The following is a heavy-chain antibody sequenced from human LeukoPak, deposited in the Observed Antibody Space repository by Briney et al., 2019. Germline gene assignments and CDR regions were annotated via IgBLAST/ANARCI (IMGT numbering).Heavy chain of an antibody. D-gene: IGHD3-22*01. CDR3: ARPRYDSSGYFRYFDY. V-gene: IGHV1-69*05. Sequence: AASVKVSCKASGGTFSSYAISWVRQAPGQGLEWMGRIIPIFGTANYAQKFQGRVTITTDESTSTAYMELSSLRSEDTAVYYCARPRYDSSGYFRYFDYWGQGTLVTVSS. J-gene: IGHJ4*02. CDR2: IIPIFGTA. CDR1: GGTFSSYA.